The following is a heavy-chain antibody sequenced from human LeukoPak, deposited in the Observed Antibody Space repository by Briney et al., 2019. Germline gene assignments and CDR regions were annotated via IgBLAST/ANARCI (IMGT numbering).Heavy chain of an antibody. D-gene: IGHD1-14*01. V-gene: IGHV3-21*01. Sequence: RGGSLRLSCEASGYTFKGYGLTWVRQAPGKGLEWVSSIFPSGGEIHYADSVRGRFTISRDNAKNSLYLQMNSLRVEDTALYYCTRDHAPFIASNRGDAFDVWGQGTMVTVSS. CDR1: GYTFKGYG. CDR2: IFPSGGEI. CDR3: TRDHAPFIASNRGDAFDV. J-gene: IGHJ3*01.